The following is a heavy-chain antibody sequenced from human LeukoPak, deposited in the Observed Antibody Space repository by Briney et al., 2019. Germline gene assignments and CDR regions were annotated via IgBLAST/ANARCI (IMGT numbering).Heavy chain of an antibody. Sequence: SETLPLTCTVSGGSISSGGYYWSWIRQPPGKGLEWIGYIYHSGSTYYNPSLKSRVTISVDRSKNQFSLKLSSVTAADTAVYYCARRSNIAAAGSLYYYMDVWGKGTTVTVSS. V-gene: IGHV4-30-2*01. CDR3: ARRSNIAAAGSLYYYMDV. CDR1: GGSISSGGYY. J-gene: IGHJ6*03. CDR2: IYHSGST. D-gene: IGHD6-13*01.